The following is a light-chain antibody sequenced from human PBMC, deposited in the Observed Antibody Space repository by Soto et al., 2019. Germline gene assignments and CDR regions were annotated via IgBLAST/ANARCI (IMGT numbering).Light chain of an antibody. J-gene: IGKJ1*01. Sequence: DMQMTQSPSSLSASIGDRVTITCRASQGIANYLAWYQQKPGKVPKLLIYAASSLQSGVPSRFSGSGSGTDFTLTIRGLQPEDVATYYCQKYNGALWAFGQGTKVDIK. CDR2: AAS. V-gene: IGKV1-27*01. CDR1: QGIANY. CDR3: QKYNGALWA.